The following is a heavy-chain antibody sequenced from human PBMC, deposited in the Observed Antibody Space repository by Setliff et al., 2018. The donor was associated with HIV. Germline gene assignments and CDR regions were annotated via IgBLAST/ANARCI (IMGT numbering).Heavy chain of an antibody. V-gene: IGHV4-34*01. CDR1: GGSFSGYY. D-gene: IGHD3-16*02. J-gene: IGHJ4*02. CDR3: ARQYYDYVWGTYRSQYYFDN. CDR2: INHSGST. Sequence: SETLSLTCAVYGGSFSGYYWSWIRQPPGKGLEWIGEINHSGSTNYNMSLWSRVTISLDTSKNQFSLRLSSVTAADTAVYYCARQYYDYVWGTYRSQYYFDNWGQGTLVTVSS.